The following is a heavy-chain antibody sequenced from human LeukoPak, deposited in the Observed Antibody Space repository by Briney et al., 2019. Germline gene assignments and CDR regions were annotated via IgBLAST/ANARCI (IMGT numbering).Heavy chain of an antibody. CDR2: IYHSGST. V-gene: IGHV4-4*02. D-gene: IGHD3-16*02. CDR1: GGSISSSNW. J-gene: IGHJ4*02. CDR3: VRLGELSLYDY. Sequence: PSETLSLTCAVSGGSISSSNWWTWVRQPPGKGLEWIGEIYHSGSTNYNPFLKSRVTISVDKSKNQFPLKLSSVTAADTAVYYCVRLGELSLYDYWGQGTLVAVSS.